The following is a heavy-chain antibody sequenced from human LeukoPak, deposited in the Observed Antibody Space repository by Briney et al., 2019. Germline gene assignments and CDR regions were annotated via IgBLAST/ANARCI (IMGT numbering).Heavy chain of an antibody. Sequence: PGGSLRLSCAASGFTFDDYAMHWVRQAPGKGLEWVSGISWNSGSIGYADSVKGRFTISRDNAKNSLYLQMNSLRAEDTALYYCAKIGYSSSSRWGQGTLVTVSS. CDR1: GFTFDDYA. D-gene: IGHD6-6*01. CDR3: AKIGYSSSSR. J-gene: IGHJ4*02. V-gene: IGHV3-9*01. CDR2: ISWNSGSI.